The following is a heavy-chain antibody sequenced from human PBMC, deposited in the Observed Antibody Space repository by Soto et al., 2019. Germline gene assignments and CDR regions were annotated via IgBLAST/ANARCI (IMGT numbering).Heavy chain of an antibody. Sequence: WGSLRLSCAASGFTFSSYAMSWVRQAPGKGLEWVSAISGSGGSTYYADSVKGRFTISRDNSKNTLYLQMNSLRAEDTAVYYCAKRVTYYYSNWFDPWGQGTLVTVSS. CDR3: AKRVTYYYSNWFDP. J-gene: IGHJ5*02. CDR2: ISGSGGST. D-gene: IGHD3-10*01. V-gene: IGHV3-23*01. CDR1: GFTFSSYA.